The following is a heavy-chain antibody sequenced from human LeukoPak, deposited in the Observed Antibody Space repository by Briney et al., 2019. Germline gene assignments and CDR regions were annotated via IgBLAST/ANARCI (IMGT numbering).Heavy chain of an antibody. CDR1: GFTFSSYE. D-gene: IGHD3-22*01. CDR3: ARDSKYYDSSGYLRGGLDY. J-gene: IGHJ4*02. V-gene: IGHV3-48*03. CDR2: ISSSGSTI. Sequence: GGSLRLSCAASGFTFSSYEMNWVRQAPGKGLEWVSYISSSGSTIYYAASVKGRFTISRDNAKNSLSLQMNSLRAEDTAVYYCARDSKYYDSSGYLRGGLDYWGQGTLVTVSS.